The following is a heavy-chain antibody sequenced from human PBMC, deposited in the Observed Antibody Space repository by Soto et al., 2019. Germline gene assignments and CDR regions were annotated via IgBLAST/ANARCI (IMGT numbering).Heavy chain of an antibody. J-gene: IGHJ6*03. CDR3: AATATGYYYYYMDV. D-gene: IGHD6-25*01. CDR2: IYYSGST. CDR1: WGSSVGHD. V-gene: IGHV4-59*11. Sequence: TYSVSWGSSVGHDCSRILKTQGKGLEWIGDIYYSGSTNYNPSLKSRVTISGDTSKNQFSLKLSSVTAADTAVYYCAATATGYYYYYMDVWGKGTTVTVSS.